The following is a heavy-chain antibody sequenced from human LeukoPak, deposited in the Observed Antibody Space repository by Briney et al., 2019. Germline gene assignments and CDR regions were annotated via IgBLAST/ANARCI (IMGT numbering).Heavy chain of an antibody. D-gene: IGHD2-15*01. CDR3: ARRSCSGVNCYPDY. V-gene: IGHV3-33*03. CDR1: GFTFSSYG. Sequence: AGRSLRLSCAASGFTFSSYGMHWVRQAPGKGLEWVAVIWYDGSNKYYADSVKGRFTLSRDNAKNSLFLQMNSLRAEDTAVYYCARRSCSGVNCYPDYWGQGTLVTVSS. CDR2: IWYDGSNK. J-gene: IGHJ4*02.